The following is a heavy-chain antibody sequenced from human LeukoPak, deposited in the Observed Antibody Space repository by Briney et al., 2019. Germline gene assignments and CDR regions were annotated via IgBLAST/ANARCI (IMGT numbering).Heavy chain of an antibody. CDR1: GGSISSSSYY. J-gene: IGHJ4*02. D-gene: IGHD1-26*01. Sequence: PSETLSLTCTVSGGSISSSSYYWGWIRQPPGKGLEWIGSIYYSGSTYYNPSLKSRVTISVDTSKNQFSLKLSSVTAADTAVYYCARVLVGANSPLDYWGQGTLVTVSS. CDR3: ARVLVGANSPLDY. CDR2: IYYSGST. V-gene: IGHV4-39*07.